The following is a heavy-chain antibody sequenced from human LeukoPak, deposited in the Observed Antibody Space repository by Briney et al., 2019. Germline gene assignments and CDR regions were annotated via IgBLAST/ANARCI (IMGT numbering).Heavy chain of an antibody. Sequence: SETLSLTCTVSGGSISSVGYYWSWIRQHPGKGLEWIGYIYYSGSSYYNPSLKSRVTISVDTSKNQFSLKLTSVTAADTAVYYCARGEMATTYYYDDWGQGTLVTVSS. CDR2: IYYSGSS. CDR3: ARGEMATTYYYDD. CDR1: GGSISSVGYY. V-gene: IGHV4-31*03. J-gene: IGHJ4*02. D-gene: IGHD5-24*01.